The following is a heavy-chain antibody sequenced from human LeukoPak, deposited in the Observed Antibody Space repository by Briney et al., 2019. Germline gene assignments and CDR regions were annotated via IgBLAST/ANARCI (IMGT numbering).Heavy chain of an antibody. Sequence: PGGSLRLSCTASGFIFGDYALGWVRQAPGKGLEWVGFIRSKNYGGTAGYAASVKGRFTISRDDSKSIAYLQMNSLKTEDTAVYYCARVSPNTVTTLQYFDYWGQGTLVTVSS. CDR3: ARVSPNTVTTLQYFDY. D-gene: IGHD4-17*01. CDR1: GFIFGDYA. CDR2: IRSKNYGGTA. V-gene: IGHV3-49*04. J-gene: IGHJ4*02.